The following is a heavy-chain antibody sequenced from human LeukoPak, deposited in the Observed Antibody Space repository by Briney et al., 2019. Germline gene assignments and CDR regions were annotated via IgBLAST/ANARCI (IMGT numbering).Heavy chain of an antibody. CDR1: GYSFTTYW. J-gene: IGHJ4*02. D-gene: IGHD4-17*01. CDR2: IFPGGSES. Sequence: GESLKISCKGSGYSFTTYWIGWVRQVPGKGLEWMGVIFPGGSESRYSPSFQGQVTFPADKSIGTAYLQWNSLEASDTAIYYCARFSVQNYGVGPDYWGQGTQVTVSS. CDR3: ARFSVQNYGVGPDY. V-gene: IGHV5-51*01.